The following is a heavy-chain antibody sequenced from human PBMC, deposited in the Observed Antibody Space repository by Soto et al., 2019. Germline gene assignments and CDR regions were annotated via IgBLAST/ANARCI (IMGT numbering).Heavy chain of an antibody. CDR3: ARVVEQQLALYYFDY. J-gene: IGHJ4*02. CDR2: ISSSGSTI. V-gene: IGHV3-11*01. CDR1: GFTFSDYY. D-gene: IGHD6-13*01. Sequence: GGSLRLSCAASGFTFSDYYMSWIRQAPGKGLEWVSYISSSGSTIYYADSVKGRFTISRDNAKNSLYLQMNSLRAEDTAVYYCARVVEQQLALYYFDYWGQGTLVTVSS.